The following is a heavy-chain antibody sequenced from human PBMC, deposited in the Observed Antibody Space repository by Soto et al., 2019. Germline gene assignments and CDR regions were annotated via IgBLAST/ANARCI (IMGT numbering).Heavy chain of an antibody. CDR2: ISSSSSYI. V-gene: IGHV3-21*01. CDR1: GFTFSSYS. J-gene: IGHJ6*04. Sequence: GESLKISCAASGFTFSSYSMNWVRQAPGKGLEWVSSISSSSSYIYYADSVKGRFTISRDNAKNSLYLQMNSLRAEDTAVYYCARSDAEGPMDVWGKGTTVTVSS. CDR3: ARSDAEGPMDV.